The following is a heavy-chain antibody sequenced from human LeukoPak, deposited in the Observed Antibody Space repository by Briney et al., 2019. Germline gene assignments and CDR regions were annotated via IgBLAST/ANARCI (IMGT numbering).Heavy chain of an antibody. CDR3: ARGLFDYGDYLLN. V-gene: IGHV1-8*01. CDR2: MNPNSRNT. J-gene: IGHJ4*02. Sequence: ASVTVSCKASGYTFTXXXXNWVRQATGQXXXXXGWMNPNSRNTGYAQKFQGRVTMTRNTSISTAYMELSSLRSEDTAVYYCARGLFDYGDYLLNWGQGTLVTVSS. D-gene: IGHD4-17*01. CDR1: GYTFTXXX.